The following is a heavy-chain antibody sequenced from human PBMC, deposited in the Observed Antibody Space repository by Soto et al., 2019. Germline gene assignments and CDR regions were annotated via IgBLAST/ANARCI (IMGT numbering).Heavy chain of an antibody. J-gene: IGHJ4*02. CDR3: AKRGRSSQIGGDY. CDR1: GFTFCSYA. D-gene: IGHD2-15*01. Sequence: LSLSCAASGFTFCSYAMSCVRQAPGNGLEWVSAISGRGGSTYYADSVKRRFTLSRDNSKNTLYLQMNSPRVEHTAVYYCAKRGRSSQIGGDYWGQGTLVTVSS. V-gene: IGHV3-23*01. CDR2: ISGRGGST.